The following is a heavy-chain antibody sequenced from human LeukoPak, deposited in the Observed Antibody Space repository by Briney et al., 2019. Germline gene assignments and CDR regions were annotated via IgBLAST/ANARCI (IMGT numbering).Heavy chain of an antibody. Sequence: ASVKVSCKASGYSFSSYDVSWVRQAPGQGLEWMGWISAYNGNTKHAQKLQGRVTMTTDTSTSTAYMELRSLRSDDTAMYYCARDCSGGSCYSSYWGQGTLVTVSS. CDR1: GYSFSSYD. CDR3: ARDCSGGSCYSSY. J-gene: IGHJ4*02. CDR2: ISAYNGNT. D-gene: IGHD2-15*01. V-gene: IGHV1-18*01.